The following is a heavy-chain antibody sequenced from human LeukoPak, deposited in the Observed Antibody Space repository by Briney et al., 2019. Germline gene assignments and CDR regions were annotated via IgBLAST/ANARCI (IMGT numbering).Heavy chain of an antibody. J-gene: IGHJ6*02. CDR3: ARSTRGYYYYGMDV. CDR2: ISAYNGNT. CDR1: GYTFTSYG. D-gene: IGHD3-10*01. Sequence: ASVKVSCKASGYTFTSYGISWVRQAPGQGLEWMGWISAYNGNTNYAQKFQGRVTMTRDTSISTAYMELSRLRSDDTAVYYCARSTRGYYYYGMDVWGQGTTVTVSS. V-gene: IGHV1-18*01.